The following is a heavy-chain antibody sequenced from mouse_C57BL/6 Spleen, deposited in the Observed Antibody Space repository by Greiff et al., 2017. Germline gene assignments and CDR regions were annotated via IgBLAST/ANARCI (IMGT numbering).Heavy chain of an antibody. D-gene: IGHD4-1*01. V-gene: IGHV7-3*01. CDR2: IRNKANGYTT. J-gene: IGHJ2*01. Sequence: EVKVVESGGGLVQPGGSLSLSCAASGFTFTDYYMSWVRQPPGKALEWLGFIRNKANGYTTEYSASVKGRFTISRDNSQSILYLQMNALRAEDSATYYCARYQNILTGRDYWGQGTTLTVSS. CDR3: ARYQNILTGRDY. CDR1: GFTFTDYY.